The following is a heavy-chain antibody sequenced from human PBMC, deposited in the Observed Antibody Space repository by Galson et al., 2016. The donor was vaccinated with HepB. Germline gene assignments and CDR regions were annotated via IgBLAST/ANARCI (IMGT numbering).Heavy chain of an antibody. Sequence: TLSLTCTVSGGSISNGGYYWSWIRQHPGKGLEWIGYIYYSGSTYYNPSLKSRVNISVDTSKDQFSLKLSSVTAADTAVYYCARIRGWLGVYHLDYWGQGTLVTVSS. CDR1: GGSISNGGYY. CDR2: IYYSGST. D-gene: IGHD6-19*01. CDR3: ARIRGWLGVYHLDY. V-gene: IGHV4-31*03. J-gene: IGHJ4*02.